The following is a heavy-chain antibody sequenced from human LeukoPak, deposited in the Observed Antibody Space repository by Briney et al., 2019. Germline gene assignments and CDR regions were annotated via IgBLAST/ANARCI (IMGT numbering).Heavy chain of an antibody. D-gene: IGHD3-9*01. CDR1: GYTFTGYY. V-gene: IGHV7-4-1*02. CDR3: ARDNRAGYHDAFDI. Sequence: SVKVSCKASGYTFTGYYMHWVRQAPGQGLEWMGWINTNTGNPTYAQGFTGRFVFSLDTSVSTAYLQISSLKAEDTAVYYCARDNRAGYHDAFDIWGQGTMVTVSS. CDR2: INTNTGNP. J-gene: IGHJ3*02.